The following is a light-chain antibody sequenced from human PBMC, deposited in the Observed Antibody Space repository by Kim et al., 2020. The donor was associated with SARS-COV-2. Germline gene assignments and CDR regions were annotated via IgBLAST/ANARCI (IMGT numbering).Light chain of an antibody. CDR2: GAS. J-gene: IGKJ2*01. Sequence: EIVMTQSPATLSVSPGERATLSCRASQSVNSNLAWYQQKPGQAPRLLIYGASTRATDIPDRFSGSGSGTEFTLIISNLHSEDIAVYYCQQYDNWPPYTFGQGIKLEIK. CDR3: QQYDNWPPYT. V-gene: IGKV3-15*01. CDR1: QSVNSN.